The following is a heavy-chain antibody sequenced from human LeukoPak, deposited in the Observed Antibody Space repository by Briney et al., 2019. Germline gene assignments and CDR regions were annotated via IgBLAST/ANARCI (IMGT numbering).Heavy chain of an antibody. Sequence: ASVKVSCKVSVYTLTKLSIHWVRQAPGQGLEWMGGFDPEYGETIYAQKFQGRVTMTEDTSTDTAYMELRSLRSEDTAVYYCATCVVVRGVIMGGFDYWGQGTLVTVSS. D-gene: IGHD3-10*01. CDR3: ATCVVVRGVIMGGFDY. J-gene: IGHJ4*02. V-gene: IGHV1-24*01. CDR2: FDPEYGET. CDR1: VYTLTKLS.